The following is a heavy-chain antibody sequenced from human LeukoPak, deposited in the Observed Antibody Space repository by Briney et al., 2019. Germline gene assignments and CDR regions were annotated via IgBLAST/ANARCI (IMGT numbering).Heavy chain of an antibody. CDR2: IWYDGSNK. D-gene: IGHD2-15*01. V-gene: IGHV3-33*06. CDR3: AKGTSSSCYSAPNY. CDR1: GFTFSSYG. J-gene: IGHJ4*02. Sequence: GGSLRLSCAASGFTFSSYGMHWVRQAPGKGLEWVAVIWYDGSNKYYADSVKGRFTISRDNSKNTLSLQLNSLRAEDTAVYYCAKGTSSSCYSAPNYWGQGTLVTVSS.